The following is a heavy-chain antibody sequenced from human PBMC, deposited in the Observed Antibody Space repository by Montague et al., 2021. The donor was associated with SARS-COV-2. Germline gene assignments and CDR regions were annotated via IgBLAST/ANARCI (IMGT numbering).Heavy chain of an antibody. CDR1: GVSINNNNYY. CDR2: IYYSGST. J-gene: IGHJ4*01. D-gene: IGHD3-10*01. CDR3: ARHLFSFSDSGTLGYFDY. Sequence: SETLSLTCDVYGVSINNNNYYWGWIRQPPGKGLEWIGTIYYSGSTYYNPSLKSRVTISVDTSKNPFSLRVRSVTAADTAVYYCARHLFSFSDSGTLGYFDYWGHGTLVAVSS. V-gene: IGHV4-39*01.